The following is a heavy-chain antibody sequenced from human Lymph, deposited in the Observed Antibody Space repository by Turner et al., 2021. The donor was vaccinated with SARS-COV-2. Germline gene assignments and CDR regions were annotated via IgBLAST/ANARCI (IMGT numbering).Heavy chain of an antibody. J-gene: IGHJ4*02. V-gene: IGHV4-39*01. CDR3: ARQGWLRGYFDY. CDR2: IYSSGST. CDR1: GGSVTSSSYY. D-gene: IGHD5-18*01. Sequence: QVQLQESGPGLVKPSETLSLTCTVSGGSVTSSSYYWGWIRQPPGKGLEWIGNIYSSGSTYYNPSLKSRVNISVDTSKNQFSLKLGSVTAADTAVYYCARQGWLRGYFDYWSQGTLVTVSS.